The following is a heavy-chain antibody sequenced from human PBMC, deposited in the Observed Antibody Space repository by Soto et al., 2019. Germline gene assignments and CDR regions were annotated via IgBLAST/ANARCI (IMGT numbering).Heavy chain of an antibody. CDR1: GGSISSYY. CDR3: ARDGGGTVDY. D-gene: IGHD3-16*01. V-gene: IGHV4-59*01. J-gene: IGHJ4*02. CDR2: IYYSGST. Sequence: QVQLQESGPGLVKPSETLSLTCTVSGGSISSYYWSWIRQPPGKGLEWIGYIYYSGSTNYNPSLKSRVTLSVDTSKNQFSLKLSSVTAADTAVYYCARDGGGTVDYWGQGTLVTVSS.